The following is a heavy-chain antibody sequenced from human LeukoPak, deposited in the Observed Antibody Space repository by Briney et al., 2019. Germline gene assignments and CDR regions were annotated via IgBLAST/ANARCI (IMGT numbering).Heavy chain of an antibody. Sequence: PGGSLRLSCAASGFTFSSYGMHWVRQAPGKGLEWVAVISYDGSNKYYADSVKGRFTISRDNSKNTLYLQMNSLRAEDTAVYYCAKDISPGDGGSGSYPIGGFDYWGQGTLVTVSS. CDR1: GFTFSSYG. J-gene: IGHJ4*02. D-gene: IGHD3-10*01. CDR2: ISYDGSNK. CDR3: AKDISPGDGGSGSYPIGGFDY. V-gene: IGHV3-30*18.